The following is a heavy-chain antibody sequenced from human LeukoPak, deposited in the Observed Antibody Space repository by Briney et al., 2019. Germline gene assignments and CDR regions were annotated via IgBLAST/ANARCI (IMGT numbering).Heavy chain of an antibody. Sequence: PGGSLRLSCAASGFTFSSYWMSWVRQAPGKGLEWVSGITGGGGITYYADSVKGRFTISRDNSKNTLYLQMSSLRAEDTAMYYCAKDTSTRWYSSTPLPGDYWGQGTLLTVSS. V-gene: IGHV3-23*01. J-gene: IGHJ4*02. D-gene: IGHD6-13*01. CDR2: ITGGGGIT. CDR1: GFTFSSYW. CDR3: AKDTSTRWYSSTPLPGDY.